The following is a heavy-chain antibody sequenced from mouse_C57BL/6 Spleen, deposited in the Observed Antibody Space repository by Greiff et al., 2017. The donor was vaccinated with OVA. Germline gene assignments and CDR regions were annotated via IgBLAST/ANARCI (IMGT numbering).Heavy chain of an antibody. CDR3: ARDGSYYAMDY. V-gene: IGHV3-6*01. CDR1: GYSITSGYY. Sequence: EVHLVESGPGLVKPSQSLSLTCSVTGYSITSGYYWNWIRQFPGNKLKWMGYISYDGSNNYNPSLKNRISITRDTSKNQFFLKLNSVTTEDTATYYCARDGSYYAMDYWGQGTSVTVSS. CDR2: ISYDGSN. J-gene: IGHJ4*01.